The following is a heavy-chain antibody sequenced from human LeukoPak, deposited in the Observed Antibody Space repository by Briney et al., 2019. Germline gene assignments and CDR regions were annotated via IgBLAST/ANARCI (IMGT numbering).Heavy chain of an antibody. CDR2: INPSGGST. J-gene: IGHJ4*02. D-gene: IGHD6-19*01. V-gene: IGHV1-46*01. CDR3: ARDEQSSGWYAYFDY. Sequence: ASVKVSCKASGYTFTSYYMHWVRQAPGQGLEWMGIINPSGGSTSYAQKFQGRVTMTRDMSTSTLYMELSSLRSEDTAVYYCARDEQSSGWYAYFDYWGQGTLVTVSS. CDR1: GYTFTSYY.